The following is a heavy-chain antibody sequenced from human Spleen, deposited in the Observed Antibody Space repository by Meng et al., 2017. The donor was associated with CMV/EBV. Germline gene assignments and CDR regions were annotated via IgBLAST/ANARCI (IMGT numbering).Heavy chain of an antibody. CDR3: ARDPRGSSSASGY. J-gene: IGHJ4*02. D-gene: IGHD6-13*01. CDR2: IIPILGIA. CDR1: GGTFSSYT. V-gene: IGHV1-69*04. Sequence: SVKVSCKASGGTFSSYTISWVRQAPGQGLEWMGRIIPILGIANYAQKSQGRVTITADKSTSTAYMELSSLRSEDTAVYYCARDPRGSSSASGYWGQGTLVTVSS.